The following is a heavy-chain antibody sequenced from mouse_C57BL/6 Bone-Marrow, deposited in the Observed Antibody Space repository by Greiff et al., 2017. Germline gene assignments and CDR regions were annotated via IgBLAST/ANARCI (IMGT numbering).Heavy chain of an antibody. Sequence: EVMLVESGGGLVKPGGSLKLSCAASGFTFSSYTMSWVRQTPEKRLEWVATISGGGGNTYYPDSVKGRFTISRDNAKNTLYLQMSSLRSEDTALYYCARHLRGFAYWGQGTLVTVSA. CDR3: ARHLRGFAY. V-gene: IGHV5-9*01. J-gene: IGHJ3*01. D-gene: IGHD2-12*01. CDR1: GFTFSSYT. CDR2: ISGGGGNT.